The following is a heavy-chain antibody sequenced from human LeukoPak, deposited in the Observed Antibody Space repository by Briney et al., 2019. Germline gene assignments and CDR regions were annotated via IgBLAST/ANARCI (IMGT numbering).Heavy chain of an antibody. V-gene: IGHV4-31*03. D-gene: IGHD3-9*01. J-gene: IGHJ3*02. CDR2: IYYSGST. Sequence: SETRSLTCTVSGGSISSGGYYWSWIRQPPGKGLEWIGYIYYSGSTYYNPSLKSRVTISVDTSKNQFSLKLSSVTAADPAVYYCARDFFRERRYFEWGGDAFDIWGQGTMVTVSS. CDR3: ARDFFRERRYFEWGGDAFDI. CDR1: GGSISSGGYY.